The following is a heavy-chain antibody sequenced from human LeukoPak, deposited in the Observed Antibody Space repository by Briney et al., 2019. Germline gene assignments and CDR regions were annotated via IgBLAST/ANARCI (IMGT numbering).Heavy chain of an antibody. Sequence: GGSLRLSCAASGFTFSSYAMSWVRQAPGKGLEWVSATSGSGGSTYYADSVKGRFTISRDNSKNSQYLQMNSLRAEDTAVYYCARGDSSGYYLNYWGQGTLVTVSS. CDR2: TSGSGGST. J-gene: IGHJ4*02. CDR3: ARGDSSGYYLNY. CDR1: GFTFSSYA. D-gene: IGHD3-22*01. V-gene: IGHV3-23*01.